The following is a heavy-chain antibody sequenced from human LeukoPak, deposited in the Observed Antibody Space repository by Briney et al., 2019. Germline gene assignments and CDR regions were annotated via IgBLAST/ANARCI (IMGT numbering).Heavy chain of an antibody. CDR2: IYPGDSDT. V-gene: IGHV5-51*01. J-gene: IGHJ4*02. Sequence: GESLKISCTGSGYSFTSYWIGWVPQMPGKGLEWMGCIYPGDSDTRYSPSFQGQVTISADKSISTAYLQWSSLKASDTAMYYCARAADSGYDILQFDYWGQGTLVTVSS. D-gene: IGHD5-12*01. CDR3: ARAADSGYDILQFDY. CDR1: GYSFTSYW.